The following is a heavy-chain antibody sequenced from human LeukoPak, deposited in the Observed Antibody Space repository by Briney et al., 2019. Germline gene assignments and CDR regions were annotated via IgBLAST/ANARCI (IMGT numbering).Heavy chain of an antibody. CDR3: ARSSVAVWNYYYYYYMDV. V-gene: IGHV3-7*01. CDR2: IRYDGSEK. D-gene: IGHD6-19*01. Sequence: GGSLRLSCEASGFTFNNYWMSWVRQAPGKGLEWVANIRYDGSEKYYVDSVKGRFTVSRDNAKNSLFLQMNSLRAEDTAVYYCARSSVAVWNYYYYYYMDVWGKGTTVTVSS. CDR1: GFTFNNYW. J-gene: IGHJ6*03.